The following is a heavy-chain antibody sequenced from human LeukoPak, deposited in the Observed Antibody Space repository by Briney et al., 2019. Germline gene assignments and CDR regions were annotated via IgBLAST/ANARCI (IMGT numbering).Heavy chain of an antibody. V-gene: IGHV3-23*01. D-gene: IGHD1-26*01. J-gene: IGHJ3*02. CDR1: GFTFSSYA. CDR3: AMEDSGSAFDI. Sequence: GGSLRLSCAASGFTFSSYAMSWVSQAPGKGLEWVSAISGSGGSTYYADSVKGRFTISRDNAKNSLYLQMNSLRAEDTAVYYCAMEDSGSAFDIWGQGTMVTVSS. CDR2: ISGSGGST.